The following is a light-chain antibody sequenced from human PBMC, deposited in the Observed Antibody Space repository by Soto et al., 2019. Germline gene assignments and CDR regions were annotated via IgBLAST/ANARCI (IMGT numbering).Light chain of an antibody. Sequence: ETVLTQSPATLSLSPWERATLSCRASQTIRSNYLAWYRQTPGQAPRLLIYGASNRATGIADRFSGSGSGTDFTLIISRLEPEDFALYYCQQYGSSPWTFGQGTKLEIK. V-gene: IGKV3-20*01. CDR2: GAS. CDR1: QTIRSNY. J-gene: IGKJ1*01. CDR3: QQYGSSPWT.